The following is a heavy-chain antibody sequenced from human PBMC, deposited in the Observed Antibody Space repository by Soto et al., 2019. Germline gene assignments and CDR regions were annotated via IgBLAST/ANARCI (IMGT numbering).Heavy chain of an antibody. V-gene: IGHV1-18*01. Sequence: QVQLGQYGDEVKKPGASVKVSCKASGYIFVNYGIAWVRQAPGQGLEWMGWISPYTGNTHSATKVQGRLTMTTDTSTSTAYMDLGSLTSDDTAVYYCVMVDNYVTPTPQDVWGQGTTVTVSS. D-gene: IGHD3-16*01. CDR1: GYIFVNYG. J-gene: IGHJ6*02. CDR2: ISPYTGNT. CDR3: VMVDNYVTPTPQDV.